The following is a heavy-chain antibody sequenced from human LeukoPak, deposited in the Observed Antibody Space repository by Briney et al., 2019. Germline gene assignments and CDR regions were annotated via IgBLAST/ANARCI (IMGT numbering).Heavy chain of an antibody. V-gene: IGHV5-51*01. CDR1: GYSFTSYW. J-gene: IGHJ6*03. CDR2: ICPGDSDT. Sequence: GGSLRLSCKGSGYSFTSYWIGWVRQMPGKGLEWMGIICPGDSDTRYSPSFQGQVTISADKSISTAYLQWSSLKASDTAIYYCARHFHHYYMDVWGKGTTVTVSS. CDR3: ARHFHHYYMDV.